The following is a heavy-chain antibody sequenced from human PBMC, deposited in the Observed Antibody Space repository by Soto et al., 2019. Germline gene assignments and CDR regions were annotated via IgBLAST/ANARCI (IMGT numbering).Heavy chain of an antibody. CDR2: IYTSGST. CDR1: GGSISSYY. V-gene: IGHV4-4*07. D-gene: IGHD3-22*01. Sequence: SETLSLTCTVSGGSISSYYWSWIREPAGEGLEWIGRIYTSGSTNYNPSLKSRVTMSVDTSKNQFSLKLSSVTAADTAVYYCASGNYYDSSGYPGGFDYWGQGTLVTVSS. J-gene: IGHJ4*02. CDR3: ASGNYYDSSGYPGGFDY.